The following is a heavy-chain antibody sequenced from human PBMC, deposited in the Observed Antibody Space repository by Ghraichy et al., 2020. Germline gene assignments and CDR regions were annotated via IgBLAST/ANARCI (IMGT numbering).Heavy chain of an antibody. J-gene: IGHJ3*02. CDR2: VYYSGST. V-gene: IGHV4-59*11. CDR3: ATNSSSSVGFDI. Sequence: SQTLSLTCSVSGGSIGTLYWSWIRQPPGKPLEWISHVYYSGSTNYNPSLKIRVTISVDTSRNEFSLRVNSVTGADTAIYYCATNSSSSVGFDIWGQGTKVTISS. D-gene: IGHD6-6*01. CDR1: GGSIGTLY.